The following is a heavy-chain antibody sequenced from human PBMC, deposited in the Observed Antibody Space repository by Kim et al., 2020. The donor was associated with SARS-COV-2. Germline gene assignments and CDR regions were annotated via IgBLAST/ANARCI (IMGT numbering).Heavy chain of an antibody. V-gene: IGHV5-51*01. J-gene: IGHJ6*02. Sequence: GESLKISCKGSGYSFTSYWIGWVRQMPGKGLEWMGIIYPGDSDTRYSPSFQGQVTISADKSISTAYLQWSSLEASDTAMYYCARHYGVDTAMGYYYGMDVWGQGTTVTVSS. CDR2: IYPGDSDT. CDR3: ARHYGVDTAMGYYYGMDV. D-gene: IGHD5-18*01. CDR1: GYSFTSYW.